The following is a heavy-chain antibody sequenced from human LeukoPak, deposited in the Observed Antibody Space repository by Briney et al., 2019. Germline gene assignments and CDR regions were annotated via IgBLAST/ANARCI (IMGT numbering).Heavy chain of an antibody. Sequence: PGGSLRLSCVASGFTFSSYNMNWVRQAPGKGLEWVSFISSSSSYMYYADSVKGRFTISRDNAKNSLYLQMNSLKAEDTAVYYCARDVITAAPYFDYWGQGTLVTVSS. CDR1: GFTFSSYN. V-gene: IGHV3-21*01. CDR3: ARDVITAAPYFDY. CDR2: ISSSSSYM. D-gene: IGHD3-16*01. J-gene: IGHJ4*02.